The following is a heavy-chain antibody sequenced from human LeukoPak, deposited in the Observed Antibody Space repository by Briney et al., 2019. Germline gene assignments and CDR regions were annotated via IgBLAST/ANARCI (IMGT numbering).Heavy chain of an antibody. J-gene: IGHJ4*02. CDR3: AKNRDSSDYPRDFDF. V-gene: IGHV3-30*02. CDR1: GFTFSRYG. CDR2: IRHDGSYQ. D-gene: IGHD3-22*01. Sequence: GGSLRLSCVAFGFTFSRYGMHWVRQTPGKGLEWVAFIRHDGSYQQYADSVKGRFTVSRDNSKDMVYLQMNSLRTEDTAVYYCAKNRDSSDYPRDFDFWGQGTLLTVSS.